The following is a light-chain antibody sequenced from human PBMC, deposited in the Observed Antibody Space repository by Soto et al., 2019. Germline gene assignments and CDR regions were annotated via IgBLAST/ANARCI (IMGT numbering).Light chain of an antibody. V-gene: IGKV2-28*01. CDR3: QHRTNWPPIT. Sequence: DIVMTQSPLSLPVTPGEPASIYCRSSQSLLHSNGYNYLDWYLQKPGQSPQLLIYLGSNRASGVPARFSGSGSGTDFTLTISSLEPEDFAVYYCQHRTNWPPITFGQGTRLEIK. CDR1: QSLLHSNGYNY. CDR2: LGS. J-gene: IGKJ5*01.